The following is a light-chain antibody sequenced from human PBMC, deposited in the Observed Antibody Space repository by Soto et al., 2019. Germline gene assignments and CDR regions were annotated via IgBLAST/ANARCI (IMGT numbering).Light chain of an antibody. Sequence: ENVLTQSPGTLSLSPGERATLSCRASQSVRSSYLAWYQQKPGQAPMLLIYGASSRATGIPDRFSGSGSGTDVTLTISRLEPEDFAVYFCQQYGSSPTFGQGTKVEIK. CDR1: QSVRSSY. J-gene: IGKJ2*01. V-gene: IGKV3-20*01. CDR2: GAS. CDR3: QQYGSSPT.